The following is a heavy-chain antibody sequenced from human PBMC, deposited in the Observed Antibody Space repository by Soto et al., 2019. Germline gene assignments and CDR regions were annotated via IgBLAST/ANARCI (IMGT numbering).Heavy chain of an antibody. D-gene: IGHD2-2*01. Sequence: GGSLRLSCAASGFTFSSYSMNWVRQAPGKGLEWVSYISSSSSTIYYADSVKGRFTISRDNAKNSLYLQMNSLRAEDTAVYYCAREGDIVVVPAANFRHYYMDVWGKGTTVTVSS. V-gene: IGHV3-48*01. CDR2: ISSSSSTI. CDR1: GFTFSSYS. J-gene: IGHJ6*03. CDR3: AREGDIVVVPAANFRHYYMDV.